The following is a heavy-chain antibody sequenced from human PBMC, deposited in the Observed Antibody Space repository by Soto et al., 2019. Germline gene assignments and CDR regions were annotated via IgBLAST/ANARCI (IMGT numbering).Heavy chain of an antibody. D-gene: IGHD6-19*01. Sequence: QITLKESGPTLVKPTQTLTLTCTFSGFSLSSTRVAVGWLRQPPGKALEWLALIYWDDDKRYSPFLKSRLTTTKDNSKNQVVLTMTDMDPVDTATYYYAHSVVAGLGYYFDYWGQGTLVTVSS. J-gene: IGHJ4*02. V-gene: IGHV2-5*02. CDR3: AHSVVAGLGYYFDY. CDR2: IYWDDDK. CDR1: GFSLSSTRVA.